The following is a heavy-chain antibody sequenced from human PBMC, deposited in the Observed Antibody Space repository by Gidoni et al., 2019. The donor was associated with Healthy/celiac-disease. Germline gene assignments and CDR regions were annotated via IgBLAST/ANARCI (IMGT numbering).Heavy chain of an antibody. CDR3: ATESDGYPFDY. D-gene: IGHD5-12*01. CDR2: IIPILGIA. V-gene: IGHV1-69*02. CDR1: GGTFSSYT. J-gene: IGHJ4*02. Sequence: QVQLVQSGAEVKKPGSSVKVSCKASGGTFSSYTISWVRQAPGQGLEWMGRIIPILGIANYAQKFQGRVTITADKSTSTAYMELSSLRSEDTAVYYCATESDGYPFDYWGQGTLVTVSS.